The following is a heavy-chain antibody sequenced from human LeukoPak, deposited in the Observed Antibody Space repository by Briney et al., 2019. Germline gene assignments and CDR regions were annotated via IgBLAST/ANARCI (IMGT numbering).Heavy chain of an antibody. CDR2: IIPIFGTA. D-gene: IGHD6-13*01. V-gene: IGHV1-69*05. CDR1: GGTFSSYA. Sequence: SSVKVSCKASGGTFSSYAISWVRQAPGQGLEWMGRIIPIFGTANYAQKSQGRVTITTDESTSTAYMELSSLRSEDTAVYYCARDSGPYSSSLFDYWGQGTLVTVSS. J-gene: IGHJ4*02. CDR3: ARDSGPYSSSLFDY.